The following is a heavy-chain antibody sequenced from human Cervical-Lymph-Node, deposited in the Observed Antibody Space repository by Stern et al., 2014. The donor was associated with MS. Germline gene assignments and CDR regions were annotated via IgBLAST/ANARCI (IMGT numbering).Heavy chain of an antibody. CDR1: GGTFSNYT. CDR3: ARYSG. Sequence: VQLVESGAEVKKPGSSVKVSCKASGGTFSNYTISWVRQAPGQGLEWMGEVIPLFGTATHAQKFPGTVPITTDDSTRTVYMELSSLRSDDTAVYYCARYSGWGQGTLVTVSS. CDR2: VIPLFGTA. J-gene: IGHJ4*02. V-gene: IGHV1-69*01. D-gene: IGHD2-21*01.